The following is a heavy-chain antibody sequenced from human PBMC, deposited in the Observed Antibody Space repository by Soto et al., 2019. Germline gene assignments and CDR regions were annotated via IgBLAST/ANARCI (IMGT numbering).Heavy chain of an antibody. D-gene: IGHD3-10*01. CDR1: GFTFSSYA. CDR2: ISGRGGGT. CDR3: AKDLTMVPY. V-gene: IGHV3-23*01. J-gene: IGHJ4*02. Sequence: PGGSLRLSCAASGFTFSSYAMSWVRQAPGKGLEWVSAISGRGGGTYYADSVKGRFTISRDNSKNTLYLQMNSLRAEDTALYYCAKDLTMVPYWGQGTLVTVSS.